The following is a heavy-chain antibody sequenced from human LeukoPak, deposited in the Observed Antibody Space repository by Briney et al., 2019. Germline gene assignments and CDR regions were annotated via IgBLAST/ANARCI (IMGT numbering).Heavy chain of an antibody. CDR3: ARHMTTANNWFDP. CDR2: INPKSGGT. D-gene: IGHD1-1*01. Sequence: GASVKVSCKASGYTFTGYYMHWVRQAPGQGLVWMGWINPKSGGTNYEQKFQGRVIMTRDTSISTAYMELSRLRSDDTAVYYCARHMTTANNWFDPWGQGTLVTASS. V-gene: IGHV1-2*02. CDR1: GYTFTGYY. J-gene: IGHJ5*02.